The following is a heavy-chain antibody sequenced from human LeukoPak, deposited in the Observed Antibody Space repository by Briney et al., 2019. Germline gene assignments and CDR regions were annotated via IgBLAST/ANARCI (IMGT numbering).Heavy chain of an antibody. D-gene: IGHD2-2*01. V-gene: IGHV3-23*01. J-gene: IGHJ4*02. CDR2: ISGSGGST. CDR1: GFTFSTYG. Sequence: PGGSLRLSCAASGFTFSTYGMSWVRQAPGKGLEWVSAISGSGGSTYYADSVKGRFTISRDNSKNTLYLQMNSLRAEDTAVYYCAKVGDNIVIIPAAPPHYFDYWGQGALVTVSS. CDR3: AKVGDNIVIIPAAPPHYFDY.